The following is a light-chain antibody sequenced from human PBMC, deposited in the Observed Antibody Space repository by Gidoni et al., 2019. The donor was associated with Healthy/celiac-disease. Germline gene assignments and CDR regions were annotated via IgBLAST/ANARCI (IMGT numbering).Light chain of an antibody. CDR1: QSISSY. Sequence: DIQMTQSPSSLSASVGDRVTSPCRASQSISSYLNWYKQKPGKPPKLLIYAASSLQSGVPSRFRGSGSGTDFILTISIRQPEDFATYYCQQSYSTPFTFGPGTKVDIQ. V-gene: IGKV1-39*01. CDR3: QQSYSTPFT. CDR2: AAS. J-gene: IGKJ3*01.